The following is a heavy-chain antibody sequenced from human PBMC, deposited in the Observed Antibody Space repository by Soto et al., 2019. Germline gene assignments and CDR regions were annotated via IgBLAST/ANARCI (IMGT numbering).Heavy chain of an antibody. CDR1: GYTFTGRF. V-gene: IGHV1-2*02. Sequence: QVHLVQSGSEVKRPGASVQISCKASGYTFTGRFMHWVRQAPGQGLEWLGWVNPKSGDTTYAPKFNDSGSLPSATSTDTGFLDLRDLREDDTAIDYRSLAGRGVSWGQGTPVTVSS. CDR2: VNPKSGDT. J-gene: IGHJ5*02. CDR3: SLAGRGVS. D-gene: IGHD3-10*01.